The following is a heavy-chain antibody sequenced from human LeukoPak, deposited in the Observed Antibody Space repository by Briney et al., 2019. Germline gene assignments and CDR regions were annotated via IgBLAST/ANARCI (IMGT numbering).Heavy chain of an antibody. Sequence: GGSLRLSCAASGFTFSSYAMSWVRQAPGKGLEWVSAFTAGGGNTFYAASVKGRFTISRDNSKSTLYLQMNSLRAEDTALYYCAKGYGMDVWGQGTTVTVSS. J-gene: IGHJ6*02. CDR1: GFTFSSYA. V-gene: IGHV3-23*01. CDR2: FTAGGGNT. CDR3: AKGYGMDV.